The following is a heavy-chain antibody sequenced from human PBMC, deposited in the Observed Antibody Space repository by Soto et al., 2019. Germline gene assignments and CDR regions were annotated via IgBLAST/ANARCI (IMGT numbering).Heavy chain of an antibody. D-gene: IGHD3-3*01. J-gene: IGHJ6*02. V-gene: IGHV3-23*01. Sequence: GGSLRLSCAASGFTFSSYAMSWVRQAPGKGLEWVSAISGSGGSTYYADSVKGRFTISRDNSKNTLYLQMNSLRAEDTDIYYWAKELRGVVIRSLGMGVWGQGTTVTVS. CDR2: ISGSGGST. CDR1: GFTFSSYA. CDR3: AKELRGVVIRSLGMGV.